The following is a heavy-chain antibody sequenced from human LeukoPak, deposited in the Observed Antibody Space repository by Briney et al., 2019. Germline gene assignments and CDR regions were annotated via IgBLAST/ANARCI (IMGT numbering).Heavy chain of an antibody. CDR1: GHTFTGYY. V-gene: IGHV1-2*02. J-gene: IGHJ4*02. CDR3: ARIHCSSTSCYFFDY. CDR2: VNPNSGGT. D-gene: IGHD2-2*01. Sequence: ASVKVSCKASGHTFTGYYMHWVRQAPGQGLEWVGWVNPNSGGTNYAEKFQGRVTMTRDTSISTAYMELSRLGYDDTAIYYCARIHCSSTSCYFFDYWGQGSLVTVSS.